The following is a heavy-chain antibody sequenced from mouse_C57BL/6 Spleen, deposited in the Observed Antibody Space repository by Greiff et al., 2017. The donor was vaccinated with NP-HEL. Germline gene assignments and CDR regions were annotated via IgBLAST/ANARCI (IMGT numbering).Heavy chain of an antibody. CDR1: GFTFSSYG. V-gene: IGHV5-6*02. Sequence: DVMLVESGGDLVKPGGSLKLSCAASGFTFSSYGMSWVRQTPDKRLEWVATISSGGSYTYYPDSVKGRFTISRDNAKNTLYLQMSSLKSEDTAMYYCARQRGNPYFDYWGQGTTLTVSS. J-gene: IGHJ2*01. CDR3: ARQRGNPYFDY. D-gene: IGHD2-1*01. CDR2: ISSGGSYT.